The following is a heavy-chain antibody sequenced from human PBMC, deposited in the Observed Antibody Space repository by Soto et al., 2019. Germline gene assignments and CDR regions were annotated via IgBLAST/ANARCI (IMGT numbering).Heavy chain of an antibody. J-gene: IGHJ6*02. CDR3: ARQVGSGYEDYYYYYYGMDV. V-gene: IGHV4-39*01. CDR2: VYYSGST. CDR1: GGSISSSSYY. Sequence: PSETLSLTCTVSGGSISSSSYYWGWIRQPPGKGLEWIGSVYYSGSTYYNPSLKSRVTISVDTSKNQFSLKLSSVTAADTAVYYCARQVGSGYEDYYYYYYGMDVWGQGTTVTVSS. D-gene: IGHD5-12*01.